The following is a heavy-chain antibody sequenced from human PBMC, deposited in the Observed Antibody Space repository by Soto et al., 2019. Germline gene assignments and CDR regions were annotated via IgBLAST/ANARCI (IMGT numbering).Heavy chain of an antibody. Sequence: SLRLSFAASGFTFSSYSMNWVRQAPGKGLEWVSYISSSSSTIYYADSVKGRFTISRDNAKNSLYLQMNSLRDEDTAVYYCARDRIGDSSSSNYYYYYGMDVWGQGTTVTVSS. V-gene: IGHV3-48*02. CDR1: GFTFSSYS. CDR3: ARDRIGDSSSSNYYYYYGMDV. J-gene: IGHJ6*02. D-gene: IGHD6-6*01. CDR2: ISSSSSTI.